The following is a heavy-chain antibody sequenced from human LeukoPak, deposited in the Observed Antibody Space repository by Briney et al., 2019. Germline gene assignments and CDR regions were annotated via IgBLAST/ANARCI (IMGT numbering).Heavy chain of an antibody. CDR1: GYTFTSYG. CDR3: ARWGSTVTTYYYYGMDV. CDR2: ISAYNGNT. Sequence: ASVKVSCKASGYTFTSYGISWVRQALGQGLEWMGWISAYNGNTNYAQKLQGRVTMTTDTSTSTAYMELRSLRSDDTAVYYCARWGSTVTTYYYYGMDVWGQGTTVTVSS. V-gene: IGHV1-18*01. J-gene: IGHJ6*02. D-gene: IGHD4-17*01.